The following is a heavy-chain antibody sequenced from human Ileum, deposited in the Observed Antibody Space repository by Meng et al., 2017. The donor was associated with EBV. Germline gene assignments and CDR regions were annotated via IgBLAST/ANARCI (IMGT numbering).Heavy chain of an antibody. CDR1: GYTFTSYG. CDR2: ISAFNGNT. J-gene: IGHJ5*02. V-gene: IGHV1-18*01. Sequence: LVHSGAEVKNPVASVKVACKASGYTFTSYGINWVRQAPGQGLEWMGWISAFNGNTDYAQKFQGRVTMTTDTSTTTTYMELRSLRSDDTAVYYCARVVEGATSWLDRWGQGTLVTVSS. D-gene: IGHD1-26*01. CDR3: ARVVEGATSWLDR.